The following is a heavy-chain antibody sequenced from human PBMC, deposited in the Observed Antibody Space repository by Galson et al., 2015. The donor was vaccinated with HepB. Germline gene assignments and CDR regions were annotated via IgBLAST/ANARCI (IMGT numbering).Heavy chain of an antibody. D-gene: IGHD6-13*01. CDR1: GYTFTSYY. Sequence: SVKVSCKASGYTFTSYYMHWVRQAPGQGLERMGIINPSSGSTSYAQKFQGRVTMTRDTSTSTVYMELSSLRSEDTAVYYCARDFHEGAGSSSWWTNWFDPWGQGTLVTVSS. CDR3: ARDFHEGAGSSSWWTNWFDP. CDR2: INPSSGST. V-gene: IGHV1-46*01. J-gene: IGHJ5*02.